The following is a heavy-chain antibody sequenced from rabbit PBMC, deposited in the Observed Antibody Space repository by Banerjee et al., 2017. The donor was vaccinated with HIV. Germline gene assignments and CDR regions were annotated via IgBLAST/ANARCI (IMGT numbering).Heavy chain of an antibody. D-gene: IGHD6-1*01. V-gene: IGHV1S45*01. CDR1: GFSFSSSYW. J-gene: IGHJ4*01. CDR2: IYTSSGRT. Sequence: EESGGDLVKPEGSLTLTCTASGFSFSSSYWICWVRQAPGKGLELIACIYTSSGRTWYASWVNGRFTISKTSSTTVTLQMTSLTAADMATYFCARDLAGFGYGGDNYDLWGPGTLVTVS. CDR3: ARDLAGFGYGGDNYDL.